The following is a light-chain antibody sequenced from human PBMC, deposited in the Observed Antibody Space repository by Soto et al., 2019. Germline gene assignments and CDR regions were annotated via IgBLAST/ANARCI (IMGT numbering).Light chain of an antibody. V-gene: IGKV3-11*01. J-gene: IGKJ4*01. CDR2: DAS. Sequence: EIVLTQSPATLSLSPGERATLSCRASQSVRSYLAWYQQKPGQAPRLLIYDASNRATGIPARFSGSGSGTDFTLTISSLEPXXXAVYYCQHRSNWPLTFGGGTKVEIK. CDR1: QSVRSY. CDR3: QHRSNWPLT.